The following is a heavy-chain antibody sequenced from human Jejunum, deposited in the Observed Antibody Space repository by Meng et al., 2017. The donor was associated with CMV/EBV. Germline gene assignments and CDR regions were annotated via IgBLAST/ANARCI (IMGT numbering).Heavy chain of an antibody. D-gene: IGHD1-14*01. CDR2: IISFGDTT. V-gene: IGHV3-23*01. J-gene: IGHJ4*02. CDR1: FTFRNYA. Sequence: FTFRNYAISWVRPAPGRGLEWVATIISFGDTTHYTDSVRGRFTISRDNSNNVLYLQMNTLSAGDTALYYCAKDPDSYISTLGTTFDSWGQGTLVTVSS. CDR3: AKDPDSYISTLGTTFDS.